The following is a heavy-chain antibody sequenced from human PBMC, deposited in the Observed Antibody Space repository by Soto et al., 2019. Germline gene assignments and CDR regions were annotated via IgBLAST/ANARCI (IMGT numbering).Heavy chain of an antibody. CDR3: ARDRVVRGVGGPAHYYYYGMDV. J-gene: IGHJ6*02. Sequence: SETLSLTCTVSGGSISSGGYYWSWIRQHPGKGLEWIGYIYYSGSTYYNPSLKSRVTISVDTSKNQFSLKLSSVTAADAAVYYCARDRVVRGVGGPAHYYYYGMDVWGQGTTVTVSS. CDR1: GGSISSGGYY. CDR2: IYYSGST. D-gene: IGHD3-10*01. V-gene: IGHV4-31*03.